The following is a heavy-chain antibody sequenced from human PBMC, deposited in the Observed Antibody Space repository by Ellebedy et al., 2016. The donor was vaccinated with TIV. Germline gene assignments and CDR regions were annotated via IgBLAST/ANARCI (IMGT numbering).Heavy chain of an antibody. CDR3: AKDWLINGFLSGMDV. V-gene: IGHV3-30*18. D-gene: IGHD3-3*01. Sequence: GESLKISCAASGFTFSKYGMHWVRQAPGKGLEWVAFISDDGSNKYYGDSAKGRFTISRDNSKNTLSLQMDSLRGEDTAVFYCAKDWLINGFLSGMDVWGQGTTVTVSS. CDR2: ISDDGSNK. J-gene: IGHJ6*02. CDR1: GFTFSKYG.